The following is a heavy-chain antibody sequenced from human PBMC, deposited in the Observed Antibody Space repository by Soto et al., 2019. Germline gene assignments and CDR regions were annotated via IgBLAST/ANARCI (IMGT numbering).Heavy chain of an antibody. CDR1: GGSISSGNDY. V-gene: IGHV4-30-4*08. D-gene: IGHD2-15*01. Sequence: QVQLQESGPGLVKPSQTVSLTCTVSGGSISSGNDYWSWIRQPPGKGLEWIGYIHYGGNTNYNPSLKSRLTMSLDTSKNQFSLKLSSGTAADTAVYYCARDQGYHYDSWGQGILVTVSS. CDR2: IHYGGNT. CDR3: ARDQGYHYDS. J-gene: IGHJ5*01.